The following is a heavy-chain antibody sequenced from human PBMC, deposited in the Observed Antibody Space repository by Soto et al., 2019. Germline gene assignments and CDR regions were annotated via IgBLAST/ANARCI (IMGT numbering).Heavy chain of an antibody. CDR1: GGSFSGSY. J-gene: IGHJ3*02. Sequence: QVQLQQWGAGLLKPSEPLSLTCAVFGGSFSGSYGSGIRRPPGKGLEWIGEINHSGSTNYNPSLKSRVTISVDTSKNQFSLKLSSVTAADTAVYYCARGRGRFGSGGSQQLRAFDIWGQGTMVTVSS. CDR3: ARGRGRFGSGGSQQLRAFDI. D-gene: IGHD2-15*01. CDR2: INHSGST. V-gene: IGHV4-34*01.